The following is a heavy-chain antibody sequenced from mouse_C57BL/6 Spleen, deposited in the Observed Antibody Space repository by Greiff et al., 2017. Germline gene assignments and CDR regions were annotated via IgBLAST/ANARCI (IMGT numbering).Heavy chain of an antibody. J-gene: IGHJ1*03. CDR3: TSHYDGSSPWYFDV. Sequence: QVQLQQSGAELVRPGASVTLSCKASGYTFTDYEMHWVKQTPVHGLEWIGAIDPETGGTAYNQKFKGKAILTADKSSSTAYMELRSLTSEDSAVYYCTSHYDGSSPWYFDVWGTGTTVTVSS. D-gene: IGHD1-1*01. CDR1: GYTFTDYE. V-gene: IGHV1-15*01. CDR2: IDPETGGT.